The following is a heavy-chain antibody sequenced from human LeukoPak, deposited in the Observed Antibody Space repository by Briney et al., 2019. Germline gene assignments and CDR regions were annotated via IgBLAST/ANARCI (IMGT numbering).Heavy chain of an antibody. V-gene: IGHV4-59*03. CDR2: IFYSVSA. J-gene: IGHJ4*02. Sequence: SETLSLTCTVSGDSIRRKYWGWVRQPPGKGLEWIGFIFYSVSAHYNPSLKSRVTISANRSKNQLSLRLSSVTAADTAVYYCATSDAFDFGDWGQGTLVTVSS. CDR3: ATSDAFDFGD. CDR1: GDSIRRKY. D-gene: IGHD3-9*01.